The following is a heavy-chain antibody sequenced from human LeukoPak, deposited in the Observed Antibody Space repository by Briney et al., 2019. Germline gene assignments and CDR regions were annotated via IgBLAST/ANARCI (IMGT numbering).Heavy chain of an antibody. J-gene: IGHJ5*02. CDR3: ARGSYDSSGYYMDWFDP. Sequence: SETLSLTCTVSGVSISSYYWSWIRQPPGKGLEWIGYIYYSGSTNYNPSLKSRVTISVDTSKNQFSLKLSSVTAADTAVYYCARGSYDSSGYYMDWFDPWGQGTLVTVSS. D-gene: IGHD3-22*01. CDR2: IYYSGST. V-gene: IGHV4-59*01. CDR1: GVSISSYY.